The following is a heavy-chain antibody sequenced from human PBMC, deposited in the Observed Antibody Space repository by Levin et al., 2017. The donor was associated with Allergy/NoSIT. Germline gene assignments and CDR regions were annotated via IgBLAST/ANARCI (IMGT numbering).Heavy chain of an antibody. V-gene: IGHV3-53*01. Sequence: PGESLKISCAASGFTVSSHYMSWVRQAPGKGLEWVSVIYSGGSTYYADSVKGRFTISRDNSKNTLYLQMNSLRAEDTAVYYCARDRREVRGVGYYYYYGMDVWGQGTTVTVSS. CDR2: IYSGGST. J-gene: IGHJ6*02. CDR3: ARDRREVRGVGYYYYYGMDV. CDR1: GFTVSSHY. D-gene: IGHD3-10*01.